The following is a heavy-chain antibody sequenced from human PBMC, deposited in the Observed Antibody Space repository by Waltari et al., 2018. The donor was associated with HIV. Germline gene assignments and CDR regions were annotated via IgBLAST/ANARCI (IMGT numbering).Heavy chain of an antibody. V-gene: IGHV1-46*01. Sequence: QVQLVQSGAEVKKPGASVKVSCKASGYTFTSYYMHWVRQAPGKGLEWMGISNPSCGSTSYAQKFQGRVTMTRDTSTSTVYMELSSLRSEDTAVYYCARDYYYGSGSYFMDYWGQGTLVTVSS. D-gene: IGHD3-10*01. CDR3: ARDYYYGSGSYFMDY. CDR1: GYTFTSYY. J-gene: IGHJ4*02. CDR2: SNPSCGST.